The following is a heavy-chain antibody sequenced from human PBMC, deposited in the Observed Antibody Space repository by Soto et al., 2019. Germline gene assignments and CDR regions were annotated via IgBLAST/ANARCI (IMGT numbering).Heavy chain of an antibody. V-gene: IGHV3-64*01. CDR3: ARRARPDFYYMDV. D-gene: IGHD6-6*01. CDR1: GFTLRGYA. CDR2: ISGNGVGT. Sequence: EVQLAESGGGLAQPGGSLRLSCAASGFTLRGYAMDWVRQAPGKGLEYVSGISGNGVGTYYANSVQGRFTISRDNSKNTVYLQMGSLSPDDMAVYYCARRARPDFYYMDVWGKGTTVTVSS. J-gene: IGHJ6*03.